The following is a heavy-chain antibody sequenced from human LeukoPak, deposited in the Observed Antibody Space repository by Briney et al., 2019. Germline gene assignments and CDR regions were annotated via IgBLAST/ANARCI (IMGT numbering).Heavy chain of an antibody. D-gene: IGHD3-10*01. V-gene: IGHV1-46*01. CDR2: INPSGGST. J-gene: IGHJ3*02. Sequence: ASVKVSCKASGYTFTSYYMHWVRQAPGQGLEWMGIINPSGGSTSYAQKFQGRVTMTRDTSTSTVYMELSSLRSEDTAGYYCARGLLWFGEFYDAFDIWGQGTMVTVSS. CDR1: GYTFTSYY. CDR3: ARGLLWFGEFYDAFDI.